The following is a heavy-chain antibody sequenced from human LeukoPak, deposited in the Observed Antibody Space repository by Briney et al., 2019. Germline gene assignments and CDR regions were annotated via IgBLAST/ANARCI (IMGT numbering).Heavy chain of an antibody. J-gene: IGHJ4*02. V-gene: IGHV4-4*09. Sequence: SETLSLTCSVSGGSISSFYWNWIRQPPGKGLEWIGDIYSSGNTNYSPSLQSRVTISVDTSKNQFSLQLSSVTAADTAVYYCARVVRGGVFDHWGQGTLVTVSS. CDR3: ARVVRGGVFDH. CDR2: IYSSGNT. D-gene: IGHD3-10*02. CDR1: GGSISSFY.